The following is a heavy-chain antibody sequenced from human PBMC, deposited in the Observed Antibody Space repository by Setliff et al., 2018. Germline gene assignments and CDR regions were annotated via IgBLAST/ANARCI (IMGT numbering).Heavy chain of an antibody. D-gene: IGHD4-4*01. J-gene: IGHJ5*02. CDR1: GITFKNAW. CDR3: TTGPRDSRNYLNWFNP. CDR2: IKSSLEGATS. V-gene: IGHV3-15*01. Sequence: PGGSLRLSCSVSGITFKNAWMTWVRQAPGKGPEWVGRIKSSLEGATSDYGAPAKGRFTISRDDSKNMIFLHMNNLKTEGTGFYYCTTGPRDSRNYLNWFNPWGQGTLVTVSS.